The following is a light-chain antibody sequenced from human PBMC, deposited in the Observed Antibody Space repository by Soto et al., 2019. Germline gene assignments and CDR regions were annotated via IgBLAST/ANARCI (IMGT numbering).Light chain of an antibody. CDR3: QQYGSSPLT. CDR1: QSVSSSS. J-gene: IGKJ4*01. Sequence: ELVLTQSPGTLSLSPGERATLSCRASQSVSSSSVAWYQQKPGQAPRLRIYGASSRDTGIPDRVSGSGSGTDGTRTISRLETEDFAVYYCQQYGSSPLTFGGGTKVDIK. V-gene: IGKV3-20*01. CDR2: GAS.